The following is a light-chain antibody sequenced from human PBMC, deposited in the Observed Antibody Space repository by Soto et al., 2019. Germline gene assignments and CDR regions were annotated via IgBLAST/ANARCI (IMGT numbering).Light chain of an antibody. V-gene: IGKV3-20*01. CDR3: QQYNSWPPIT. CDR1: QSLRSGD. CDR2: GAS. J-gene: IGKJ5*01. Sequence: PGERATLSCRASQSLRSGDLACYQQIPGQAPGLLIYGASSRATGIPDGFSGSGSGTDFNLTVSRLAPEDFAVYYCQQYNSWPPITFGQGARLEIK.